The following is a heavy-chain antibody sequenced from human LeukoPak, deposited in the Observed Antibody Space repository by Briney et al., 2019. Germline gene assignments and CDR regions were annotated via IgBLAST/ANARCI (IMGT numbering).Heavy chain of an antibody. J-gene: IGHJ6*02. Sequence: GGSLRLSCAASGFTFSSYSMNWVRQAPGKGLEWVSYISSSSSTIYYADSVKGRFTISRDNAKNSLYLKMNSLRAEDTAVYYCAREISGSYYSGYYYYGMDVWGQGTTVTVSS. V-gene: IGHV3-48*01. D-gene: IGHD1-26*01. CDR1: GFTFSSYS. CDR2: ISSSSSTI. CDR3: AREISGSYYSGYYYYGMDV.